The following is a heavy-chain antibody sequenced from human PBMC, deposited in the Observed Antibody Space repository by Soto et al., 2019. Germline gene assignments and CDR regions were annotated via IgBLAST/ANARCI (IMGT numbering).Heavy chain of an antibody. D-gene: IGHD3-10*01. J-gene: IGHJ4*02. Sequence: GGSLRLSCAASGITTSTYWMGWFSQAPGRGLEWVATIKRDGTEKYYMDSLKGRVTISRDNAINSLYLQMSSLRAEDTAVYFCVTGDHADYWGQGTLVTVSS. CDR3: VTGDHADY. CDR1: GITTSTYW. V-gene: IGHV3-7*03. CDR2: IKRDGTEK.